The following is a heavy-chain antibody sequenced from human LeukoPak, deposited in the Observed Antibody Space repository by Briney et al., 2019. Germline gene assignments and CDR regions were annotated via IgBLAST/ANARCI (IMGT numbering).Heavy chain of an antibody. D-gene: IGHD3-10*01. J-gene: IGHJ4*02. Sequence: GGSLRLSCAASGFAFSSNSMTWVRQTPGKGLEWVSGISGSGDSTFYADSVKGRFTISRDNSRNTLYLQMSSLRPEDTAVYYCTKWSGFGDDWGQGTLVTVSS. CDR2: ISGSGDST. CDR3: TKWSGFGDD. CDR1: GFAFSSNS. V-gene: IGHV3-23*01.